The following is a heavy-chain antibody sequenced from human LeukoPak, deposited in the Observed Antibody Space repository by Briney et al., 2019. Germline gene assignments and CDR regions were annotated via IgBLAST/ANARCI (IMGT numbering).Heavy chain of an antibody. CDR3: AKDYYGSGSGIYKKQRPYYFDY. CDR2: IKQDESEK. CDR1: GFTLSSYW. D-gene: IGHD3-10*01. J-gene: IGHJ4*02. Sequence: GSLRLSCAASGFTLSSYWMNWARQAPGKGLEWVANIKQDESEKYFVDSVKGRFTISRDNSKNTLYLQMNSLRAEDTAVYYCAKDYYGSGSGIYKKQRPYYFDYWGQGTLVTVSS. V-gene: IGHV3-7*03.